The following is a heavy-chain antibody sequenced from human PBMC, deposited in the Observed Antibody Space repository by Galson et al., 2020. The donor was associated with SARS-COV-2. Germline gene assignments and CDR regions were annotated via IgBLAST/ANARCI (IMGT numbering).Heavy chain of an antibody. CDR3: AREDYDILTGYYFGMDG. CDR2: IDWDDDK. Sequence: SGPTLVKPTQTLTLTCTFSGFSLSTSGMRVSWIRQPPGKALEWLARIDWDDDKFYSTSLKTRLTISKDTSKNQVVLTMTNMDPVDTATYYCAREDYDILTGYYFGMDGWGQGTTVTVSS. CDR1: GFSLSTSGMR. J-gene: IGHJ6*02. V-gene: IGHV2-70*04. D-gene: IGHD3-9*01.